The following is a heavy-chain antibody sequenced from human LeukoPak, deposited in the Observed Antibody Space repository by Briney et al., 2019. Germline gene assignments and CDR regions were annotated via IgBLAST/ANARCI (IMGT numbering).Heavy chain of an antibody. J-gene: IGHJ4*02. CDR3: ATDYGDYEPIDY. V-gene: IGHV3-30*04. Sequence: GGSLRLSCTASGVTLSNYAMHWVRRPPGRGLEWVAVISFDGTNKYYGDSVEGRFSVSRDNSKNTLYLQMDSLRPDDTAIYYCATDYGDYEPIDYWGQGPLVTVSS. CDR1: GVTLSNYA. D-gene: IGHD4-17*01. CDR2: ISFDGTNK.